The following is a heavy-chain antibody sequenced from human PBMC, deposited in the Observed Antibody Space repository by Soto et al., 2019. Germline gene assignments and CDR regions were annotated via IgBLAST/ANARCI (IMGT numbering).Heavy chain of an antibody. J-gene: IGHJ4*02. CDR2: IYYSGST. V-gene: IGHV4-59*01. CDR3: ARSSGVPAAIGFGELLDY. CDR1: GGSISSYY. Sequence: SETLSLTCTVSGGSISSYYWSWIRQPPGKGLEWIGYIYYSGSTNYNPSLKSRVTISVDTSKNQFSLKLSSVTAADTAVYYCARSSGVPAAIGFGELLDYWGQGTLVTVSS. D-gene: IGHD3-10*01.